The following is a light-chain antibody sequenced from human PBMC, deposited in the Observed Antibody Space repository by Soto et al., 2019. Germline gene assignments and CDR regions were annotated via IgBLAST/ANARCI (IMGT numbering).Light chain of an antibody. Sequence: IQFTQSPSSLSSSVIERFTITCRASQAISSHLAWYQQKPGKAPKLLVYVASTLQSGVPSRFSGSGSGTDFSLSINSLQPEDFATYYCQQLNSYRLTFGGGTKVDIK. J-gene: IGKJ4*01. CDR3: QQLNSYRLT. V-gene: IGKV1-9*01. CDR2: VAS. CDR1: QAISSH.